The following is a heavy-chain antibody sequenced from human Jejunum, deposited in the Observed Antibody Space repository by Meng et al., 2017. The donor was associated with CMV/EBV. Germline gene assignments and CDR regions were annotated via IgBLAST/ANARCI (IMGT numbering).Heavy chain of an antibody. J-gene: IGHJ3*02. CDR3: ARFSIVGRTNAFDI. CDR2: IYIGSST. V-gene: IGHV3-53*01. Sequence: SGFSVNTNYISWVRQAPGKGLEWVSSIYIGSSTDYADSVKGRFTISRDNPKNTLILQMNNLRPEDTALYYCARFSIVGRTNAFDIWGHGTRVTVSS. D-gene: IGHD1-26*01. CDR1: GFSVNTNY.